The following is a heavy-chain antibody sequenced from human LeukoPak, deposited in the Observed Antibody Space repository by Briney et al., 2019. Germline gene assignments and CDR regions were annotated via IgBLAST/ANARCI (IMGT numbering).Heavy chain of an antibody. V-gene: IGHV4-61*01. D-gene: IGHD3-22*01. CDR2: IYYSGST. CDR3: ARHGGGYYDSSGYYFEYFQH. Sequence: PSETLSLTCAVSGGSISSSYYWSWIRQPPGKGLEWIGYIYYSGSTKYNPSLKSRVTISVDTSKNQVSLKLSSVTAADTAVYYCARHGGGYYDSSGYYFEYFQHWGQGTLVTVSS. CDR1: GGSISSSYY. J-gene: IGHJ1*01.